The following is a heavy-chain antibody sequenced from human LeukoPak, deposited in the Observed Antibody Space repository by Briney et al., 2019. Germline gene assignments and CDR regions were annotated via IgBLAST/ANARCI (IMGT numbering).Heavy chain of an antibody. Sequence: PGGSLRLSCAASGFTFSSYAMHWVRQAPGKGLEYVSAISSNGGSTYYANSVKGRLTISRDNSKNTLYLQMGSLRAEDMAVYYCASFRYSSGWTYWGQGTLVTVSS. J-gene: IGHJ4*02. D-gene: IGHD6-19*01. CDR2: ISSNGGST. CDR1: GFTFSSYA. CDR3: ASFRYSSGWTY. V-gene: IGHV3-64*01.